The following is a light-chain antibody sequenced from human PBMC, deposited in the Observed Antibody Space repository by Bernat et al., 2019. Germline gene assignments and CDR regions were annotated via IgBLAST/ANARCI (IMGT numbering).Light chain of an antibody. Sequence: DIEMTQSPATLSVSPGERATLSCRASQSVSTYLAWYQHKPGQAPRLLIYQASNRATGAPARFTGSEAGTEFSLTITSLQPEDVAVYYCQQYTDWRTFGQGTKVEIK. CDR2: QAS. J-gene: IGKJ1*01. CDR3: QQYTDWRT. V-gene: IGKV3-15*01. CDR1: QSVSTY.